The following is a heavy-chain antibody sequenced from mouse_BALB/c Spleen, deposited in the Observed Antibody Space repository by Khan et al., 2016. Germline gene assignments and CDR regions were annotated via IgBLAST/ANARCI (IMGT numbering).Heavy chain of an antibody. Sequence: IQLVQSGPELVKPGASVKVSCKASGYAFTSYNMYWVKQSHGKSLEWIGYIDPYTGGTNYNQKFKGKATLTVDKSSSTAYMHLNSLTSEDSAVDYCAREGITAVVAKGLDYWGQGTTLTVSS. CDR1: GYAFTSYN. CDR2: IDPYTGGT. J-gene: IGHJ2*01. CDR3: AREGITAVVAKGLDY. V-gene: IGHV1S135*01. D-gene: IGHD1-1*01.